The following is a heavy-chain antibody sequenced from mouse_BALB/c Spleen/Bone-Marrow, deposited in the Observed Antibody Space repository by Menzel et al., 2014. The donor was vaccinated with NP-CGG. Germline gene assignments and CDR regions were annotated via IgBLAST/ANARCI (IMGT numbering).Heavy chain of an antibody. CDR3: TRDGHNYYAMDY. V-gene: IGHV1-53*01. CDR2: INPSNGGT. CDR1: GYTFTTYY. Sequence: VQLQQSGTGLVKPGASVKLSCKASGYTFTTYYIYWVKQRAGQGLEWIGEINPSNGGTNFNEKYKSKATLTVDKSSSTSYMQLSSLTSEDSAVYYCTRDGHNYYAMDYWGQGTSVTVSS. D-gene: IGHD2-3*01. J-gene: IGHJ4*01.